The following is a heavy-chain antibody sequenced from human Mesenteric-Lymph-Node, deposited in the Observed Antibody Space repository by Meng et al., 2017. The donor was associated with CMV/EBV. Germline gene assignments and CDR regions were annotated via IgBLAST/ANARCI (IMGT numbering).Heavy chain of an antibody. CDR3: AIGSSYDILTGYFDY. CDR2: INHSGST. D-gene: IGHD3-9*01. Sequence: QGELPQGGAGLLKPSETRSVTFAVYGGSFSGYYWNWIRQSPEKGLEWIGEINHSGSTTYNPSFTSRIIISVDTSTNQISLNMSSVTAADTAVYYCAIGSSYDILTGYFDYWGQGALVTVSS. J-gene: IGHJ4*02. CDR1: GGSFSGYY. V-gene: IGHV4-34*01.